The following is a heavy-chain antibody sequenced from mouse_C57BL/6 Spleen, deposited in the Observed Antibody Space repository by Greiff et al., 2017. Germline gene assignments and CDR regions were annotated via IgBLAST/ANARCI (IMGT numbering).Heavy chain of an antibody. Sequence: QVQLQQPGAELVMPGASVKLSCKASGYTFTSYWMHWVQQRPGQGLEWIGEIDPSDSYTNYNQKFTGKSTLTVDKSSSTAYMQLSSLTSEDSAVXNCARRGDYGNYGWFAYWGQGTLVTVSA. CDR1: GYTFTSYW. V-gene: IGHV1-69*01. J-gene: IGHJ3*01. CDR2: IDPSDSYT. D-gene: IGHD2-1*01. CDR3: ARRGDYGNYGWFAY.